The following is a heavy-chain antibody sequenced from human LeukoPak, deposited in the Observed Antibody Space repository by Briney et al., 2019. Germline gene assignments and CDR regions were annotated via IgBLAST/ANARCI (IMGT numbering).Heavy chain of an antibody. V-gene: IGHV3-53*01. J-gene: IGHJ6*02. CDR2: IFSGGTT. CDR1: GFSFSGYY. Sequence: GGSLRLSCAASGFSFSGYYMSWVRQAPGKGLEWVSVIFSGGTTYYADSVNGRFTISRDNSKNTLYLQMNSLRAEDTAVYYCAREGNYYDMDVWGQGTTVTVPS. CDR3: AREGNYYDMDV.